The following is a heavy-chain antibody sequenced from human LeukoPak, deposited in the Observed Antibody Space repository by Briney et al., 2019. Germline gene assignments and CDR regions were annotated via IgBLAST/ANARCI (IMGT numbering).Heavy chain of an antibody. Sequence: ASVKVSCQASGYTFTSYYMHWVRQAPGQGLEWMGIINPSGGSTSYAQKFQGRVTMTRDMSTSTVYMELSSLRSEDTAVYYCARENHDSSGYYSDFDYWGQGTLVTVSS. CDR3: ARENHDSSGYYSDFDY. CDR1: GYTFTSYY. V-gene: IGHV1-46*01. D-gene: IGHD3-22*01. J-gene: IGHJ4*02. CDR2: INPSGGST.